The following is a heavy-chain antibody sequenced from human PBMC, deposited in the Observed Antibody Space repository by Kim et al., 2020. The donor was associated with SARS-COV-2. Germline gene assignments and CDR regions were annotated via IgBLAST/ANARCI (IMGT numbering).Heavy chain of an antibody. Sequence: NYAQKLQGRVTMTTDPTTSTAYMELRSLGSDDTAVYYCARAVADTNWFDPWGQGTLVTVSS. CDR3: ARAVADTNWFDP. J-gene: IGHJ5*02. V-gene: IGHV1-18*01. D-gene: IGHD6-19*01.